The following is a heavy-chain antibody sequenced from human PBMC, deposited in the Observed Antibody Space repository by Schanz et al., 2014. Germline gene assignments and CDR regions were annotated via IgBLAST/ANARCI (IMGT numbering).Heavy chain of an antibody. CDR3: AKDDTQVNGMDV. CDR1: GFTFTTNA. V-gene: IGHV3-23*04. J-gene: IGHJ6*02. Sequence: EVQLVESGGGLVQPGGSLRLSCAASGFTFTTNAMSWVRQPPGKGLEWVSAISGNGGSTYFADSVKGRFTISRDNSDNTLFLQMNSLRVEDTAVYYCAKDDTQVNGMDVWGQGTTVTVSS. CDR2: ISGNGGST.